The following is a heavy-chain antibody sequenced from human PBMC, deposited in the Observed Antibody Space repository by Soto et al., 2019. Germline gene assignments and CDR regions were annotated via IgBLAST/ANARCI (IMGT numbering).Heavy chain of an antibody. J-gene: IGHJ4*02. V-gene: IGHV3-33*01. Sequence: GGSLRLSCAASGFTFSSYGMHWVRQAPGKGLEWVAVIWYDGSNKYYADSVKGRFTISRDNSKNTLYLQMNSLRAEDTAVYYCAREKWRDIVVVPAAIDYWGQGTLVTVSS. CDR3: AREKWRDIVVVPAAIDY. CDR2: IWYDGSNK. CDR1: GFTFSSYG. D-gene: IGHD2-2*01.